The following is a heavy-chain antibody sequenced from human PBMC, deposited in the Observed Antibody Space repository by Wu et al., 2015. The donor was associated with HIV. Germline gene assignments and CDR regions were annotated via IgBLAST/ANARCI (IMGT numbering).Heavy chain of an antibody. CDR1: GYTITTYD. V-gene: IGHV1-8*01. J-gene: IGHJ6*02. CDR3: ATSYYDSGSYPTFYYYYAMDV. CDR2: MNSNNGKT. D-gene: IGHD3-10*01. Sequence: QVQLVQSGAEVKKPGSSVKVPCQASGYTITTYDFNWVRQAPGQGLEWMGWMNSNNGKTGYGQKFQGRVAMTRNISTRTAYMELSGLKSEDTAVYYCATSYYDSGSYPTFYYYYAMDVWGQGTTVTVSS.